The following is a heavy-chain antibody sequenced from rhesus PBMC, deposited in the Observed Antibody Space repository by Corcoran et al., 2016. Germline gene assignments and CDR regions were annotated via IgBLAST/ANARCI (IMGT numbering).Heavy chain of an antibody. J-gene: IGHJ4*01. CDR2: IYWDDDK. Sequence: QVTLKESGPALVKPTQTLTLTCPFSGFSLSHSGIGLGCIRPPTGKALEGLASIYWDDDKYYSTSLKSRLTISKDTSKNQVVLTMTNMDPLDTATYYCARVTTGPCDYWGQGVLVTVSS. V-gene: IGHV2S1*01. CDR3: ARVTTGPCDY. CDR1: GFSLSHSGIG. D-gene: IGHD4-29*01.